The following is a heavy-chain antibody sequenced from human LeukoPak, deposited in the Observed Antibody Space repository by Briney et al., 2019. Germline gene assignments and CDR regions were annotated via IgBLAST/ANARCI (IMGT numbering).Heavy chain of an antibody. J-gene: IGHJ1*01. CDR3: ARDYRLTQLQH. D-gene: IGHD1-26*01. V-gene: IGHV4-39*07. Sequence: PSETLSLTCTVSGGSISSSSYYWGWIRQPPGKGLEWIGSIYYSGSTYYNPALKSRVTMSVDTPKNQFSLKLSSVTAADTAVYYCARDYRLTQLQHWGQGTLITVSS. CDR2: IYYSGST. CDR1: GGSISSSSYY.